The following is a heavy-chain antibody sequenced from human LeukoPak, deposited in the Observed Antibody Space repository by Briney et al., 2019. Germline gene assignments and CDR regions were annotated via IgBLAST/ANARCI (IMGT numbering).Heavy chain of an antibody. CDR2: INPSGGST. J-gene: IGHJ4*02. D-gene: IGHD6-19*01. CDR1: GYTFTSYY. V-gene: IGHV1-46*01. CDR3: ARETSGRSSGWYWDY. Sequence: GASVKVSCKASGYTFTSYYMHWVRQAPGQGLEWMGIINPSGGSTSYAQKFQGRVTMTRDMSTSTVYMELSSLRSEDTAVYYCARETSGRSSGWYWDYWGQGTLVTVSS.